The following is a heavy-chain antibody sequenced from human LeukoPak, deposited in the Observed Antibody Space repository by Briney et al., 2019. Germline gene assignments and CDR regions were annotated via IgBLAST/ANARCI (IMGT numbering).Heavy chain of an antibody. CDR1: GVTFDDYA. CDR3: GKDTGSSSWNYFDY. CDR2: ITWNGGSR. Sequence: PGGSLRLSCAASGVTFDDYAMHWGRQAPGKGVEGGSGITWNGGSRNYAASAKGRFTISRKHARNSLPLQKNRWRTEDHAFFSCGKDTGSSSWNYFDYWGEGTLVTVSS. V-gene: IGHV3-9*01. D-gene: IGHD6-13*01. J-gene: IGHJ4*02.